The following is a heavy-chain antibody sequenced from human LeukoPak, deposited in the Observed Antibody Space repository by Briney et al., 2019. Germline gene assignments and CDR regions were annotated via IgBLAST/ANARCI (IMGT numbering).Heavy chain of an antibody. Sequence: PSQTLSLTCTVSGGSISSGGYYWSWIRQPPGKGLEWIGYIYHSGSTYYNPSLKRRVTISVDRSKNQFSLKLSSVTAADTAVYYCARDQYVAAAGTEGYFDYWGQGTLVTVSS. CDR3: ARDQYVAAAGTEGYFDY. D-gene: IGHD6-13*01. CDR2: IYHSGST. J-gene: IGHJ4*02. CDR1: GGSISSGGYY. V-gene: IGHV4-30-2*01.